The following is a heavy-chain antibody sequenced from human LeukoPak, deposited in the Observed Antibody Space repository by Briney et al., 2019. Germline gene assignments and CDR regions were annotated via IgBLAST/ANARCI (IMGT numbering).Heavy chain of an antibody. Sequence: GGSLRLSCAASGFTFDDYAMHCVRQAPGEGLESVSGISWNSCSICYADSVKGRFTISRDNAKNSLYLQMNSLRAEDTALYYCAKDRRFVVAATGVFDYWGQRTLVTVSS. CDR3: AKDRRFVVAATGVFDY. V-gene: IGHV3-9*01. D-gene: IGHD2-15*01. J-gene: IGHJ4*02. CDR1: GFTFDDYA. CDR2: ISWNSCSI.